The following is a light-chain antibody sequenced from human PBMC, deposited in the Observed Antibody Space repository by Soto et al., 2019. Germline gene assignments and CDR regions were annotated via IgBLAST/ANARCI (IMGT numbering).Light chain of an antibody. V-gene: IGLV2-14*01. CDR1: SSDVGGYNY. CDR2: EVS. J-gene: IGLJ3*02. Sequence: QSALTQPASVSGSPGQSVTISCTGTSSDVGGYNYVSWYQQHPGKAPKLMIYEVSNRPSGVSNRFFGSKSGNTASLTVSGIQAEDEADYYCISYTSSSTWVLGGGTQLTVL. CDR3: ISYTSSSTWV.